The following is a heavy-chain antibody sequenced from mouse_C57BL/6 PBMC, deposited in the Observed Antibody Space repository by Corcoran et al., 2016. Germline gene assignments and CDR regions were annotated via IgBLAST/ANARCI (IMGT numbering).Heavy chain of an antibody. J-gene: IGHJ1*03. CDR3: ARSYDGYLYWYFDV. Sequence: QIQLVQSGPELKKPGETVKISYKASGYTFTTYGMSWVKQAPGKGLKWMGWINTYSGVPTYADDFKGRFAFSLETSASTAYLQINNLKNEDTATYFCARSYDGYLYWYFDVWGTGTTVTVSS. V-gene: IGHV9-3*01. CDR1: GYTFTTYG. D-gene: IGHD2-3*01. CDR2: INTYSGVP.